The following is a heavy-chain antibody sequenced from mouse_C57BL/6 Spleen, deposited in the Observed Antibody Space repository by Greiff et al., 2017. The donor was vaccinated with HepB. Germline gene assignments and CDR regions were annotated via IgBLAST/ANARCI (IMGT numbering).Heavy chain of an antibody. CDR3: ARGYAWFAY. J-gene: IGHJ3*01. CDR1: GFTFSSYA. Sequence: EVKLVESGGGLVKPGGSLKLSCAASGFTFSSYAMSWVRQTPEKRLEWVATISDGGSYTYYPDNVKGRFTISRDNAKNNLYLQMSHLKSEDTAMYYCARGYAWFAYWGQGTLVTVSA. D-gene: IGHD1-2*01. CDR2: ISDGGSYT. V-gene: IGHV5-4*03.